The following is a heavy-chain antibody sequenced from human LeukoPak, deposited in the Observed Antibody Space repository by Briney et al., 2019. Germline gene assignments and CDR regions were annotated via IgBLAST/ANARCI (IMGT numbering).Heavy chain of an antibody. D-gene: IGHD3-10*01. J-gene: IGHJ4*02. Sequence: SETLSLTCTVSGGSISSYYWSWIRQPAGKGLEWIGRVYTSGNTNYNPSLQSRVTMSIDTSRNQFSLKLTAVTAADTGMYYCARAKVPSYYSSGSYPFDYWGQGTLVTVAS. V-gene: IGHV4-4*07. CDR3: ARAKVPSYYSSGSYPFDY. CDR1: GGSISSYY. CDR2: VYTSGNT.